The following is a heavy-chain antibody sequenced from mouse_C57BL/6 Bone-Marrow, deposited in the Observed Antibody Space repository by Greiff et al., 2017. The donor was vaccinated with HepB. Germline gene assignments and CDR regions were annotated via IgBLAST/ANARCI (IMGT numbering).Heavy chain of an antibody. CDR2: IDPENGDT. D-gene: IGHD2-4*01. CDR1: GFNIKDDY. CDR3: TLYYDYDDFDY. V-gene: IGHV14-4*01. Sequence: EVQRVESGAELVRPGASVKLSCTASGFNIKDDYMHWVKQRPEQGLEWIGWIDPENGDTEYASKFQGKATITADTSSNTAYLQLSSLTSEDTAVYYCTLYYDYDDFDYWGQGTTLTVSS. J-gene: IGHJ2*01.